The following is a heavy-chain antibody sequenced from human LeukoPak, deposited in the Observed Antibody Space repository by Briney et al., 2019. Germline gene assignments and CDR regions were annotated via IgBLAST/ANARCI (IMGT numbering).Heavy chain of an antibody. J-gene: IGHJ3*02. CDR3: ARRGRRGLSWAFDI. D-gene: IGHD6-13*01. CDR2: IIPIFGTA. Sequence: ASVKVSCKASGGTFSSYAISWVRQAPGQGLEWMGGIIPIFGTANYAQKFQGRVTITADKSTSTAYMELSSLRSEDTAVYYCARRGRRGLSWAFDIWGQGTMVTVSP. V-gene: IGHV1-69*06. CDR1: GGTFSSYA.